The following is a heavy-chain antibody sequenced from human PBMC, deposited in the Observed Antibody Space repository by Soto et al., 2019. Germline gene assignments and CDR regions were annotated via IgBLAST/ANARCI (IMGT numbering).Heavy chain of an antibody. CDR3: AKGSYGGRYGLDV. Sequence: GGSLRLSCAASGFTFSSHGMHWVRQAPGKGLEWVAVISYGGIDKYYGSSVKGRFTTSRDSSKNTLYLQMDSLSFEDTAVYYCAKGSYGGRYGLDVWGQGTTVTVSS. J-gene: IGHJ6*02. CDR2: ISYGGIDK. CDR1: GFTFSSHG. D-gene: IGHD2-15*01. V-gene: IGHV3-30*18.